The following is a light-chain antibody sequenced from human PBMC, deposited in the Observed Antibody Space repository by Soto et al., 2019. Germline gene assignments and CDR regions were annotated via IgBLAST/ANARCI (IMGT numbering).Light chain of an antibody. CDR1: QSVNSN. CDR2: VAS. V-gene: IGKV3-15*01. CDR3: QQYNAWPPT. J-gene: IGKJ4*01. Sequence: EIVMTQSPATLSMSPGERVTLSCRASQSVNSNLAWYQQKPGQTPKLLIYVASTRATGIPARFSGSGSGTEFTLTISSLQSEDFAIYYCQQYNAWPPTFGGGTKVEFK.